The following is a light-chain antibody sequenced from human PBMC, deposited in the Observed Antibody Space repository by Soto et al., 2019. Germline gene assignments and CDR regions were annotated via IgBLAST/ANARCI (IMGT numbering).Light chain of an antibody. J-gene: IGKJ1*01. V-gene: IGKV4-1*01. Sequence: DIVMTQSPDSLAVSLGERATINCKSSQSVLYSSNNKNYLAWYQQKPGQPPKLLIYWASTRESGVPDRFSGIGYGTDFTLTISSLQAEDVAVYYCQQYYSTPTWTFGQGTKVEI. CDR3: QQYYSTPTWT. CDR1: QSVLYSSNNKNY. CDR2: WAS.